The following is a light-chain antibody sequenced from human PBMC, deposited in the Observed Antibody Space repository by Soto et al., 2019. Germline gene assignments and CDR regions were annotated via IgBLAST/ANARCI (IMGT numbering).Light chain of an antibody. Sequence: QSVLTQPPSASGTPGQRVTISCSGSSSTIGGNTVNWYQQLPGTAPKLLIYNDDERPSGVPDRFTGSKSGTSSSLAISGLQSDDEADYYCSSWDDSLNVVVFGGGTKLIVL. CDR3: SSWDDSLNVVV. CDR2: NDD. CDR1: SSTIGGNT. J-gene: IGLJ2*01. V-gene: IGLV1-44*01.